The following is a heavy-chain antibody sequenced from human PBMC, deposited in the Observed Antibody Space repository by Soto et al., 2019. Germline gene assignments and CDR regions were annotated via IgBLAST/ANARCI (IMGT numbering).Heavy chain of an antibody. D-gene: IGHD3-22*01. Sequence: QLQLQESGSGLVKPSQTLSLTCAVSVGSISSGCYSWSWIRQPPGKGLEWIGYIYHSGSTYYNPSLKRRLTIAVDRSKNQFSLKLSSVTAADTAVYYCARGAPVVNDYCGQGTLVTVSS. CDR2: IYHSGST. CDR1: VGSISSGCYS. V-gene: IGHV4-30-2*01. J-gene: IGHJ4*02. CDR3: ARGAPVVNDY.